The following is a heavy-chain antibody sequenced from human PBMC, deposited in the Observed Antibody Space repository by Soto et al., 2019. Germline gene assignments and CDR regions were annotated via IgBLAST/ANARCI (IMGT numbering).Heavy chain of an antibody. CDR2: TYYRSKWYN. CDR3: AMTKYSSSWYVPSPFFDY. D-gene: IGHD6-13*01. Sequence: QVQLQQSGPGLVKPSQTLSLTCAISGDSVSSNSAAWNWIRQSPSRGLEWLGRTYYRSKWYNDYSVSVKSRITINPATSKNQFSLQLNSVTPEDTAVYYCAMTKYSSSWYVPSPFFDYWGQGTLVTVSS. V-gene: IGHV6-1*01. J-gene: IGHJ4*02. CDR1: GDSVSSNSAA.